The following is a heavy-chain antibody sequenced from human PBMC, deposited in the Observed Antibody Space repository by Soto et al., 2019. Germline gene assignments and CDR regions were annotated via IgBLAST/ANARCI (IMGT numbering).Heavy chain of an antibody. CDR1: GYTFGSHY. V-gene: IGHV1-46*01. CDR2: INPGPGST. CDR3: ARSDCAIASCFARYYYTTDV. Sequence: ASVKVSCKASGYTFGSHYVHWVRQSPGQALEWMGIINPGPGSTSYAQKFQGRVTMTRDTSTSTVYMEMSSLRSEDTATYYCARSDCAIASCFARYYYTTDVWG. D-gene: IGHD2-21*01. J-gene: IGHJ6*03.